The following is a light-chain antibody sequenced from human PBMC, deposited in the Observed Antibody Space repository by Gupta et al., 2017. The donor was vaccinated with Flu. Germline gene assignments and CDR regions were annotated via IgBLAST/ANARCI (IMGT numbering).Light chain of an antibody. Sequence: QSVLTQPPSASGTPGQRVTISCSESSSNIGSNAVNWYQQLPGTAPKLLIYSNNQRPSGVPDRFSGSKSGTSASLAISGLQSEDEADYYCATWDDSLNGQHGVFGGGTKLTVL. J-gene: IGLJ3*02. CDR2: SNN. CDR3: ATWDDSLNGQHGV. V-gene: IGLV1-44*01. CDR1: SSNIGSNA.